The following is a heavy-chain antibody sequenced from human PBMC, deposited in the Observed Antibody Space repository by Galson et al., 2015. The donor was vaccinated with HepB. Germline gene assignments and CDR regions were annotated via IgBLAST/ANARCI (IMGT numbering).Heavy chain of an antibody. Sequence: SLRLSCAASGFTFSSHAMTWVRQAPGKGLDWVSAIDNSGGTTYYADSVKGRFTISRDNSRNTLYLQMNSLKAEDTALYYCAKRDCSIASCYSLGAWGQGTMVTVSS. CDR1: GFTFSSHA. V-gene: IGHV3-23*01. J-gene: IGHJ3*01. CDR2: IDNSGGTT. D-gene: IGHD2-2*01. CDR3: AKRDCSIASCYSLGA.